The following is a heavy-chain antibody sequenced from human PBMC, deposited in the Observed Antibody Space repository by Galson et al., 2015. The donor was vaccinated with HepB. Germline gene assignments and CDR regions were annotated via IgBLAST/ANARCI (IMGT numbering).Heavy chain of an antibody. CDR1: GGSISSSSYY. CDR2: IYYSGST. CDR3: ARAGNGFALDY. J-gene: IGHJ4*02. Sequence: SETLSLTCTVSGGSISSSSYYWGWIRQPPGKGLEWIGSIYYSGSTYYNPSLKSRVTISVDTSKNQFSLKLSSVTAADTAVYYCARAGNGFALDYWGQGTLVTVSS. V-gene: IGHV4-39*07. D-gene: IGHD1-1*01.